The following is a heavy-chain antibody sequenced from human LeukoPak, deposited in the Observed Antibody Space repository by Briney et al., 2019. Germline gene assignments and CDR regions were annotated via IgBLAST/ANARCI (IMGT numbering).Heavy chain of an antibody. CDR1: GGSISSYY. Sequence: SETLSLTCTVSGGSISSYYWSWIRQPPGKGLEWIGYIYYSGSTYYNPSLKSRVTISVDTSKNQFSLKLSSVTAADTAVYYCASDTAMATGAFDIWGQGTMVTVFS. CDR3: ASDTAMATGAFDI. J-gene: IGHJ3*02. D-gene: IGHD5-18*01. V-gene: IGHV4-59*01. CDR2: IYYSGST.